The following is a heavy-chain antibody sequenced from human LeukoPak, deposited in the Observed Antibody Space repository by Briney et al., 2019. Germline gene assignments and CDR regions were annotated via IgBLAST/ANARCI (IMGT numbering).Heavy chain of an antibody. CDR1: GYTFTSYD. J-gene: IGHJ5*02. CDR2: INPNRGNT. D-gene: IGHD7-27*01. CDR3: ARGVRITGEDNWFDP. V-gene: IGHV1-8*01. Sequence: ASVKVSCTASGYTFTSYDINWVRQATGQGLEWMGWINPNRGNTGYAQKFQGRVTMTRNTSISTAYMELSSLRSEDTAVYYCARGVRITGEDNWFDPWGQGTLVTVSS.